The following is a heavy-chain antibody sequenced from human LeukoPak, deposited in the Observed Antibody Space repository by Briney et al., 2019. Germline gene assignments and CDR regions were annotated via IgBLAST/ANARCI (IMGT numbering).Heavy chain of an antibody. D-gene: IGHD2-15*01. CDR3: SRMIYCSGGSCSSDY. V-gene: IGHV3-49*04. CDR2: IRSKAYVGTT. Sequence: PGGSLRLSCTASGFTFGGYAMTWVRQAPGKGLEWVGFIRSKAYVGTTEYAASVKNRFTISRDDSKSIANLQMSSLKIEDTAVYYCSRMIYCSGGSCSSDYGGQGTLVTVSS. J-gene: IGHJ4*02. CDR1: GFTFGGYA.